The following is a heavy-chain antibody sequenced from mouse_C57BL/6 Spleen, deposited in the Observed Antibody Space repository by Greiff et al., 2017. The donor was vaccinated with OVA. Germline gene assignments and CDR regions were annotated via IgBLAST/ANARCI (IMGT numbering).Heavy chain of an antibody. CDR2: ISYDGSN. Sequence: EVQLQQSGPGLVKPSQSLSLTCSVTGYSITSGYYWNWIRQFPGNKLEWMGYISYDGSNNYNPSLKNRISITRDTSKNQFFLKLNSVTTEDTATYYCASEKYYLFAYWGQGTLVTVSA. CDR1: GYSITSGYY. V-gene: IGHV3-6*01. J-gene: IGHJ3*01. D-gene: IGHD1-1*01. CDR3: ASEKYYLFAY.